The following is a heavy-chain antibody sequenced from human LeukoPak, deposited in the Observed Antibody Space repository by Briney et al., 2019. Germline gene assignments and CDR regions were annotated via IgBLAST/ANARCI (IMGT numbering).Heavy chain of an antibody. CDR1: GFTFTNYA. CDR2: SGSGGSP. Sequence: PGGSLSLSCAASGFTFTNYAMNWVRQAPGKGLEWVSTSGSGGSPFYADSVKGRFTISRDNSKNTLYLQVNSLRAEDTAVYFCAKDVPAAYFDYWGQGTLVTVSS. CDR3: AKDVPAAYFDY. J-gene: IGHJ4*02. D-gene: IGHD2-2*01. V-gene: IGHV3-23*01.